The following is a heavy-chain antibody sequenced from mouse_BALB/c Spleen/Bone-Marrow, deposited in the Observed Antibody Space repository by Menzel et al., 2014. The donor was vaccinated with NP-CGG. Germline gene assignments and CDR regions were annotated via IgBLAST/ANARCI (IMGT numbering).Heavy chain of an antibody. CDR2: TDPANGNT. CDR1: GFNIKDTY. V-gene: IGHV14-3*02. J-gene: IGHJ3*01. CDR3: ATGFAY. Sequence: VQLQQSGAELVKPGASVKLSCTASGFNIKDTYMHWAKQRPEQGPEWIGRTDPANGNTKYDPKFQNKATITADTSSNAAYLQLSSLTSEDTAVYYCATGFAYWGQGTLVTVSA.